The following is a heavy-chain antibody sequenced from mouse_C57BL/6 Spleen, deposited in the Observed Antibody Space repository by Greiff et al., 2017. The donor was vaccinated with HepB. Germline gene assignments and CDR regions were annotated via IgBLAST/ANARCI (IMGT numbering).Heavy chain of an antibody. CDR1: GYAFSSSW. Sequence: QVQLQQSGPELVKPGASVKISCKASGYAFSSSWMNWVKQRPGKGLEWIGRIYPGDGDTNYNGKFKGKATLTADKSSSTAYMQLSSLTSEDSAVYFCARGPLYYGSPHYWGQGTTLTVSS. J-gene: IGHJ2*01. D-gene: IGHD1-1*01. CDR2: IYPGDGDT. CDR3: ARGPLYYGSPHY. V-gene: IGHV1-82*01.